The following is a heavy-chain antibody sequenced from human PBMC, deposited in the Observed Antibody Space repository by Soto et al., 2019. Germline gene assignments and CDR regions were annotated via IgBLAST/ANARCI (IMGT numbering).Heavy chain of an antibody. J-gene: IGHJ4*02. D-gene: IGHD3-22*01. CDR2: IYYSGST. V-gene: IGHV4-59*01. CDR1: GGSISSYY. Sequence: PSETLSLTCTVSGGSISSYYWSWIRQPPGKGLEWIGYIYYSGSTNYNPSLKSRVTISVDTSKNQFSLKLSSVTAADTAVYYCARDVWNSSGFDYWGQGTLVTVSS. CDR3: ARDVWNSSGFDY.